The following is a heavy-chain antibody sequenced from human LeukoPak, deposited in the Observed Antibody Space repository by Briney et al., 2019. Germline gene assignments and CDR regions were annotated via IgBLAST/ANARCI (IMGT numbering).Heavy chain of an antibody. D-gene: IGHD4-23*01. CDR1: GFTFSGFG. V-gene: IGHV3-33*01. CDR2: IWYDGSNK. J-gene: IGHJ4*02. Sequence: GGSLRLSCAASGFTFSGFGMHWVRQAPGKGLEWVAVIWYDGSNKYYADSVKGRFTISRDNPKKTLYVQMNSLRAEDTAVYYCARGRGADYGGNSGYFDYWGQGTLVTVSS. CDR3: ARGRGADYGGNSGYFDY.